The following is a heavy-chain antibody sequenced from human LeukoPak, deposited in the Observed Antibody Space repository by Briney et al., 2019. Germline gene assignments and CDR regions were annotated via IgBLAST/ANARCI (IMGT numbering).Heavy chain of an antibody. V-gene: IGHV4-34*01. J-gene: IGHJ5*02. Sequence: PSETLSLTCAVYGGSFSGYYWSWIRQPPGKGLEWIGEINHSGSTNYNPSLKSRVTISVDTSQNQFSLKLTSVTAADTAVYYCARPWVQYYDFWSGYPRWFDPWGQGTLVTVSS. CDR2: INHSGST. CDR3: ARPWVQYYDFWSGYPRWFDP. D-gene: IGHD3-3*01. CDR1: GGSFSGYY.